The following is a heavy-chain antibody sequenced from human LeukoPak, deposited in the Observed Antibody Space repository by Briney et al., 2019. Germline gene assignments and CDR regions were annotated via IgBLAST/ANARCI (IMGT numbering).Heavy chain of an antibody. CDR1: GNNFRKHW. CDR3: ATLRDGYHLYDY. CDR2: IYPGDSDT. Sequence: GESLKISCKSSGNNFRKHWIAWVRQMPGKGLELMGYIYPGDSDTRYSPSFQGHVTISADTPISTAYLQWSSVKASDTAMCYCATLRDGYHLYDYWGQGALVTVSS. J-gene: IGHJ4*02. V-gene: IGHV5-51*01. D-gene: IGHD5-24*01.